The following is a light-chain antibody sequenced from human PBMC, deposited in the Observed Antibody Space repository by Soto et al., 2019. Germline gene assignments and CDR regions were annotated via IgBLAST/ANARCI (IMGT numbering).Light chain of an antibody. CDR1: QGISSS. CDR2: AAS. CDR3: QQAKNFPWT. Sequence: DIQMAQSPSSVSASVGDRVTITCRASQGISSSLAWYQQRPGKAPKLLIYAASNLQNEVPSRFSGSGSGTDFTLTISSLQPEDFATYYCQQAKNFPWTFGQGTRWIS. J-gene: IGKJ1*01. V-gene: IGKV1-12*01.